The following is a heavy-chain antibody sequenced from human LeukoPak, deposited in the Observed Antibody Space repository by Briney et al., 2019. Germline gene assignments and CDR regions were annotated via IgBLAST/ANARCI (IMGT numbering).Heavy chain of an antibody. J-gene: IGHJ5*01. D-gene: IGHD3-9*01. CDR2: ISSSGNT. CDR1: GVSISSSISC. CDR3: ARLPTGYPNWFDS. Sequence: SETLSLTCTVSGVSISSSISCWGWVRQPPGKGLEWIGTISSSGNTYYNPSLKSRVTISVDTSKNEFSLKVNSATAADTAVYYCARLPTGYPNWFDSWGQGTLVTVSS. V-gene: IGHV4-39*01.